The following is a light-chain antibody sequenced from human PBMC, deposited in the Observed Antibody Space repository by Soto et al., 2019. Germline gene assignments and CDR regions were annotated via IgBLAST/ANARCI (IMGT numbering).Light chain of an antibody. CDR2: GNT. V-gene: IGLV1-40*01. CDR3: LSFDSSLSVV. Sequence: QLVLTQPPSVSGAPGQRVTISCTGSSSNIGAGYDVHWYQQLPGRAPKLLIYGNTNRPSGVPDRFSGSKSGTSASLAITGLQAEDEADYYCLSFDSSLSVVFGGGTKVTVL. CDR1: SSNIGAGYD. J-gene: IGLJ2*01.